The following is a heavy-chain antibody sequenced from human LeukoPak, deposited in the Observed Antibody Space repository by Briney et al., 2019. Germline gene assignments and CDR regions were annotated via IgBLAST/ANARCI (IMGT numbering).Heavy chain of an antibody. J-gene: IGHJ4*02. CDR3: ARGGGIAARRGTFDY. CDR1: GGSFSGYY. CDR2: INHSGST. D-gene: IGHD6-6*01. Sequence: ASETLSLTCAVYGGSFSGYYWSWIRQPPGKGLESIGEINHSGSTNYNPSLKSRVTISVDTSKNQFSLKLSSVTAADTAVYYCARGGGIAARRGTFDYWGQGTLVTVSS. V-gene: IGHV4-34*01.